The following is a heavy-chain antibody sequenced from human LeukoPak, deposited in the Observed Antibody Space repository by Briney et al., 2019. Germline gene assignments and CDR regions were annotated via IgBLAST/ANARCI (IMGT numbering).Heavy chain of an antibody. CDR3: ARAPNYYDSSGYYFDY. CDR2: INWNGGSK. Sequence: GGSLRLSCAASGFTFDDYGMSWVRQAPGKGLEWVSGINWNGGSKGYADSVKGRFTISRDNAKNSLYLQMNSLRAEDTALYYCARAPNYYDSSGYYFDYWGQGTLVTVSS. CDR1: GFTFDDYG. D-gene: IGHD3-22*01. V-gene: IGHV3-20*04. J-gene: IGHJ4*02.